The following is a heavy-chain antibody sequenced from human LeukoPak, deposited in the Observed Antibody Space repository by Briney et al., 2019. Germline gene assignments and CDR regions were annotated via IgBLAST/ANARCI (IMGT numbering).Heavy chain of an antibody. J-gene: IGHJ4*02. D-gene: IGHD6-13*01. CDR1: GYTFTSYD. Sequence: GASVKVSCKASGYTFTSYDINWVRQATGQGLEWMGWMNPNSGNTGYAQKFQGRVTITRNTSISTAYMELSSLRSEDTAVYYCARHSSSWYIDYWGQGTLVTVSS. CDR2: MNPNSGNT. V-gene: IGHV1-8*03. CDR3: ARHSSSWYIDY.